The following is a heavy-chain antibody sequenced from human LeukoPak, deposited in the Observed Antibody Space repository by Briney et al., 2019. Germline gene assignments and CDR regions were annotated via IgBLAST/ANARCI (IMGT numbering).Heavy chain of an antibody. CDR3: ARRLGPYYDSSGYCLDY. Sequence: SETLSLTCTVSGGSIRSYYWTWIRQPPGKELEWIGYIYYSGSTNYNPSLKSRVTISVDMSKNQFSLKLSSVTAADTAVYYCARRLGPYYDSSGYCLDYWGQGTLVTVSS. J-gene: IGHJ4*02. CDR2: IYYSGST. D-gene: IGHD3-22*01. V-gene: IGHV4-59*01. CDR1: GGSIRSYY.